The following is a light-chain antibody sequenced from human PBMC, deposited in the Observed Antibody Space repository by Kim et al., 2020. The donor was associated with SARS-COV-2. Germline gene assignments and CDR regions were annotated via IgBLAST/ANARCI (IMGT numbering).Light chain of an antibody. V-gene: IGLV2-8*01. CDR1: SSDVGAYNY. CDR3: SSYAGSNNLV. J-gene: IGLJ3*02. Sequence: GQSVTISCTGSSSDVGAYNYVSWYQQHPGKAPKLMIYEVSKRPSGVPDRFSGSKSGNTASLTVSGLQAEDEADYYCSSYAGSNNLVFGGGTKLTVL. CDR2: EVS.